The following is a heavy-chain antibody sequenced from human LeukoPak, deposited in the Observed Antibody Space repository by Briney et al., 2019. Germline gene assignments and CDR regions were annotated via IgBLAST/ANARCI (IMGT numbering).Heavy chain of an antibody. CDR3: ARGQDCSSTSCYAYATANWFDP. CDR1: GGSISSSSYY. J-gene: IGHJ5*02. D-gene: IGHD2-2*01. Sequence: SETLSLTCTVSGGSISSSSYYWGWIRQPPGKGLEWIGSIYYSGSTYYNPSLKSRVTISVDTSKNQFSLKLSSVTAADTAVYYCARGQDCSSTSCYAYATANWFDPWGQGTLVTVSS. V-gene: IGHV4-39*01. CDR2: IYYSGST.